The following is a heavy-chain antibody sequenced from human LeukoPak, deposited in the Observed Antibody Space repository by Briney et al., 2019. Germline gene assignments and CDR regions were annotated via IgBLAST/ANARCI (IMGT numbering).Heavy chain of an antibody. D-gene: IGHD1-26*01. CDR1: GYSISSGYY. CDR2: IYHSGST. Sequence: SETLSLTCTVSGYSISSGYYWGWIRQPPGKGLEWIGSIYHSGSTYYNPSLKSRVTISVDTSKNQFSLRLSSVTAADTAVYHCTMVGSYSGYFDYWGQGTLVTVSS. J-gene: IGHJ4*02. CDR3: TMVGSYSGYFDY. V-gene: IGHV4-38-2*02.